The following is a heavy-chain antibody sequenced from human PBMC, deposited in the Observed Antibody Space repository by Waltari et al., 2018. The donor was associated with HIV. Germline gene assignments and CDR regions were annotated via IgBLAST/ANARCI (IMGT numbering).Heavy chain of an antibody. CDR1: GYTFTHYY. CDR2: INPSGGST. J-gene: IGHJ6*02. V-gene: IGHV1-46*01. D-gene: IGHD6-6*01. CDR3: ARGIPDMYSRSSGFRGMDV. Sequence: QVQLVQSGAEVKKPGASVKVSCKASGYTFTHYYIHWVRQAPGQGLEWMGIINPSGGSTTYAQKFQGRVTMTRDTSTSTVYMELSSLRSEDTAVYYCARGIPDMYSRSSGFRGMDVWGQGTTVTVSS.